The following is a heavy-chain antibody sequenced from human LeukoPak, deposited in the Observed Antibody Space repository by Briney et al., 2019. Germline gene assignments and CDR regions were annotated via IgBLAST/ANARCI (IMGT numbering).Heavy chain of an antibody. CDR2: IIPIFGTA. CDR3: ASWTGRGYLFDY. Sequence: PSVKVSRKASGGTFSSYAISWVRQAPGQGLEWMGGIIPIFGTANYAQKFQGRVTITTDESTSTAYMELSSLRSEDTAVYYCASWTGRGYLFDYWGRGTLVTVSS. V-gene: IGHV1-69*05. D-gene: IGHD3/OR15-3a*01. J-gene: IGHJ4*02. CDR1: GGTFSSYA.